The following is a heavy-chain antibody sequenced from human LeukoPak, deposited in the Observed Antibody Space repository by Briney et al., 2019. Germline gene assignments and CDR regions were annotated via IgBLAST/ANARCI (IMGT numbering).Heavy chain of an antibody. Sequence: SETLSLTCTVSGGSISSYYWSWIRQPAGKGLEWIGRIYTSGSTNYNPSLKSRVTMSVDTSKNQFSLKLSSVTAADTAVYYCARVRTVATINSYYYYYYMDVWGKGTTVTVSS. CDR1: GGSISSYY. V-gene: IGHV4-4*07. CDR3: ARVRTVATINSYYYYYYMDV. J-gene: IGHJ6*03. D-gene: IGHD5-12*01. CDR2: IYTSGST.